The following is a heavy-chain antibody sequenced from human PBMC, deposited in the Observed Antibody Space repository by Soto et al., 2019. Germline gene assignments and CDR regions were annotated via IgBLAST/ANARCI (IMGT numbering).Heavy chain of an antibody. D-gene: IGHD6-13*01. CDR1: GFSLSTSGMR. J-gene: IGHJ4*02. Sequence: SGPTLVNPTQTLTLTYTFSGFSLSTSGMRVSWIRQPPGKALEWLARIDWDDDNFYSTSLKTRLTISKDTSKNQVVLTMTNMDPVDTATYYCARTPGGLAAEPDRCGSGYYFDYWGQGTLVTVSS. CDR2: IDWDDDN. CDR3: ARTPGGLAAEPDRCGSGYYFDY. V-gene: IGHV2-70*04.